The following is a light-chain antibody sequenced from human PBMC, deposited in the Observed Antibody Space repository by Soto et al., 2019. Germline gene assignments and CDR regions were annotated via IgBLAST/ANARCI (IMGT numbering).Light chain of an antibody. CDR2: DVS. V-gene: IGLV2-14*01. CDR1: SSDVGGYNY. J-gene: IGLJ2*01. Sequence: QSALTQPASVSGSPGQSITISCTGTSSDVGGYNYVSWYQQHPGKAPKFMIYDVSNRPSGVSNRFSGSKSGNTASLTISGLQPEDEADYYCSSYTRNTTVLFGGGTKVTVL. CDR3: SSYTRNTTVL.